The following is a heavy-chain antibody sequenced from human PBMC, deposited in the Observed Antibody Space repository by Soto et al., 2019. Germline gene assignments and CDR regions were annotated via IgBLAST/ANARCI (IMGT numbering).Heavy chain of an antibody. CDR1: GGAIRGGGYY. CDR3: AGEQGIVEDSKSPVLYYGMDV. CDR2: IYYSGST. Sequence: TLSLTWTVSGGAIRGGGYYWIWLLPHRGKGLELIGYIYYSGSTYYNPSLKSRVTISVDTSKNQFSLKLSSVTAADTAVYYCAGEQGIVEDSKSPVLYYGMDVWGQGTTVTVSS. D-gene: IGHD6-6*01. V-gene: IGHV4-31*02. J-gene: IGHJ6*02.